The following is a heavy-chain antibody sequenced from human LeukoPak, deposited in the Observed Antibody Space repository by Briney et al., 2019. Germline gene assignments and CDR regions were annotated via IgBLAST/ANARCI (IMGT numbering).Heavy chain of an antibody. J-gene: IGHJ5*02. CDR3: ARVYYYGSGPNYNWFDP. CDR1: GYTFTSYG. D-gene: IGHD3-10*01. Sequence: ASVKVSSKASGYTFTSYGISWVRQAPGQGVEWMGWISAYNGNTNYAQKLQGRVTMTTDTSTSTAYMELRSLRSDDTAVYYCARVYYYGSGPNYNWFDPWGQGTLVTVSS. V-gene: IGHV1-18*04. CDR2: ISAYNGNT.